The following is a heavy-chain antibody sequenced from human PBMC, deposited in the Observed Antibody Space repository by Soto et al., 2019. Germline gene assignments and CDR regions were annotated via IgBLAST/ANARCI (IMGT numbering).Heavy chain of an antibody. CDR3: AKEGVKYDILTDSPHFDY. V-gene: IGHV4-34*01. CDR2: INHSGST. Sequence: PSETLSLTCAVYGGSFSGYYWSWIRQPPGKGLEWIGEINHSGSTNYNPSLKSRVTISVDTSKNQFSLRAEDTAVYYCAKEGVKYDILTDSPHFDYWGQGTLVTVSS. D-gene: IGHD3-9*01. CDR1: GGSFSGYY. J-gene: IGHJ4*02.